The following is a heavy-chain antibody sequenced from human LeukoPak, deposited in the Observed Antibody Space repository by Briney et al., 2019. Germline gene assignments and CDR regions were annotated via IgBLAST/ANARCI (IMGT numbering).Heavy chain of an antibody. CDR2: ISGSGGST. CDR3: AKHGFGVFEGY. CDR1: GFTFSSYA. Sequence: GGSLRLSCAASGFTFSSYAMSWVRQAPGKGLQWVSGISGSGGSTYYADSVKGRFTISRDNSKNTLYLQMNSLRAEDTAVYYCAKHGFGVFEGYWGQGTLVTVSS. D-gene: IGHD3-10*01. J-gene: IGHJ4*02. V-gene: IGHV3-23*01.